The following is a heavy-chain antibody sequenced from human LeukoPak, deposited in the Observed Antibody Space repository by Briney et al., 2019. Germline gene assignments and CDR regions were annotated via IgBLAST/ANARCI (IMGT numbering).Heavy chain of an antibody. CDR2: VSSASSHV. V-gene: IGHV3-21*01. CDR1: GFSFSTYA. CDR3: ARDLMRFLEWVN. J-gene: IGHJ4*02. Sequence: GESLRLSCVASGFSFSTYAMNWVRQAPGKGPEWVSYVSSASSHVYYADSVRGRFIISRDNAKNSLYLQMNSLRAEDTAVYYCARDLMRFLEWVNWGQGTLVTVSS. D-gene: IGHD3-3*01.